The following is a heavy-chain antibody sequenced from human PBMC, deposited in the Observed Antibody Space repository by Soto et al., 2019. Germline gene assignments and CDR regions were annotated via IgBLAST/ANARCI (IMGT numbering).Heavy chain of an antibody. CDR2: ISAYNGNT. J-gene: IGHJ5*02. V-gene: IGHV1-18*04. CDR3: ARSSIAAAGTGRGNNWFDP. D-gene: IGHD6-13*01. Sequence: GASVKVSCKASGYTFTSYGISWVRQAPGQGLEWMGWISAYNGNTNYAQKLQGRVTMTTDTSTSTAYMELRSLRSDDTAVYYCARSSIAAAGTGRGNNWFDPWGQGTLVTVS. CDR1: GYTFTSYG.